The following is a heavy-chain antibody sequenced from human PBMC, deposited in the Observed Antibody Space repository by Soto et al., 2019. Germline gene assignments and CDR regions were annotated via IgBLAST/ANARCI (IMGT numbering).Heavy chain of an antibody. CDR1: GFTFSTYA. D-gene: IGHD1-26*01. J-gene: IGHJ4*02. CDR3: DKERPAERELRHFDY. CDR2: ISGSGGST. V-gene: IGHV3-23*01. Sequence: GGSLRLSCAASGFTFSTYAMTWVRQAPGKGLEWVSTISGSGGSTYYADSVKGRFTISRDRSDNMLHLQMNSLRAEDTAIYYCDKERPAERELRHFDYWGQGTLVTVYS.